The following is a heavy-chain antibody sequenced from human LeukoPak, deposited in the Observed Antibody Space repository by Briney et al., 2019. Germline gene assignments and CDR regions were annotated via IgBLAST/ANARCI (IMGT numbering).Heavy chain of an antibody. D-gene: IGHD6-19*01. CDR3: ASPIAVAGTSGAFDI. CDR1: GYTFTGYY. V-gene: IGHV1-2*02. Sequence: ASVMVSCKASGYTFTGYYMHWVRQAPGQGLEWMGWINPNSGGTNYAQKFQGRVTMTRDTSISTAYMELSRLRSDDTAVYYCASPIAVAGTSGAFDIWGQGTMVTVSS. CDR2: INPNSGGT. J-gene: IGHJ3*02.